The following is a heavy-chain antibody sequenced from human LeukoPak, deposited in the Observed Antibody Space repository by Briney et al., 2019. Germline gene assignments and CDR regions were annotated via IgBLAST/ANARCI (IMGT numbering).Heavy chain of an antibody. CDR2: INHSGST. Sequence: SETLSLTCAVYGGSFSGDYWSWIRQPPGKGLEWIGEINHSGSTNYNPSLKSRVTISVDTSKNQFSLKLSSVTAADTAVYYCARGVDYGVYYFDYWGQGTLVTVSS. CDR1: GGSFSGDY. J-gene: IGHJ4*02. V-gene: IGHV4-34*01. CDR3: ARGVDYGVYYFDY. D-gene: IGHD4-17*01.